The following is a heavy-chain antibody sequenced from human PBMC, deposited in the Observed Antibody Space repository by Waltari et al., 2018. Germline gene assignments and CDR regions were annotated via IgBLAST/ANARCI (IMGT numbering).Heavy chain of an antibody. V-gene: IGHV3-53*01. CDR2: IYSVGRT. D-gene: IGHD3-16*01. CDR1: GFTVSSNY. Sequence: EVQLVESGGGLIQPGGSLRLSCAASGFTVSSNYMSWVRQAPGKGLEWVSVIYSVGRTYYADAVKGRFTISRDNSKNTLYRQMNSLRAEDTAVYYCARDPGDGIFDYWGQGTLVTVSS. J-gene: IGHJ4*02. CDR3: ARDPGDGIFDY.